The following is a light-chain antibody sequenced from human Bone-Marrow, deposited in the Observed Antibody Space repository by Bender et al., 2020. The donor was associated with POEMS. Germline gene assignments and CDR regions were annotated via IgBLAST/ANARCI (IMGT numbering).Light chain of an antibody. CDR3: QSYDSDLNGWV. CDR2: ANI. V-gene: IGLV2-11*01. CDR1: NRDVGNYDY. Sequence: QSALTQPRSVSGSPGQSVTISCTGTNRDVGNYDYVSWYQHHPGTAPKLLIYANINPPSEIPDRFSGYQSGTSASLAITGLQSEDEAAYFCQSYDSDLNGWVFGGGTKLTVL. J-gene: IGLJ3*02.